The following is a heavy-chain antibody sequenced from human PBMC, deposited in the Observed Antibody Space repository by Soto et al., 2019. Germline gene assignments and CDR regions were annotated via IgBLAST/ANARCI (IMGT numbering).Heavy chain of an antibody. V-gene: IGHV3-21*01. CDR3: ARAPPSVIYDSSGYIRAGWDY. CDR2: ISPSSSYR. D-gene: IGHD3-22*01. Sequence: PGVSLRLSCAASGFTFSLFTMVWVRQAPGKGLEWVSCISPSSSYRYYADSVEGRFTISRDNSKNTLYLQMNSLRAEDTAVYYCARAPPSVIYDSSGYIRAGWDYWGQGTLVTVSS. J-gene: IGHJ4*02. CDR1: GFTFSLFT.